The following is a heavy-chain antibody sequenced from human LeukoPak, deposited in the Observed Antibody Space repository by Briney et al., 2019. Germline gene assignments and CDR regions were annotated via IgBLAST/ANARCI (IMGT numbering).Heavy chain of an antibody. V-gene: IGHV3-23*01. J-gene: IGHJ4*02. CDR2: ISGSADNT. CDR1: GFTFNNYG. Sequence: GGSLRLSCAASGFTFNNYGMSWVRQAPGKGLEWVSAISGSADNTYYVDSVKGRFTISRDNSRNTLYLQMNSLRAEDTAIYYCAKERESYFEFDLWGQGTLVTVSS. D-gene: IGHD1-26*01. CDR3: AKERESYFEFDL.